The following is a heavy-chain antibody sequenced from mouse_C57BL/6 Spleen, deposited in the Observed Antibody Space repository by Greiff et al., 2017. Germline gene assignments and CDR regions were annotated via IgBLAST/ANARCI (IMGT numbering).Heavy chain of an antibody. CDR3: ARLYYDLYARDY. D-gene: IGHD2-4*01. CDR1: GFTFSDYY. J-gene: IGHJ4*01. CDR2: INYDGSST. V-gene: IGHV5-16*01. Sequence: EVNVVESEGGLVQPGSSMKLSCTASGFTFSDYYMAWVRQVPEKGLEWVANINYDGSSTYYLDSLKSRFIISRDNAKNILYMQMSSLKSEDTATYYCARLYYDLYARDYWGQGTSVTVSA.